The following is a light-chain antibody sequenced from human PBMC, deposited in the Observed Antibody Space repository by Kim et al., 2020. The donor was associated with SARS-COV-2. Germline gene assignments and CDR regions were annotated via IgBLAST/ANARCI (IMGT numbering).Light chain of an antibody. CDR1: KSDIGGYNY. CDR2: DVT. J-gene: IGLJ3*02. Sequence: GQWFTVSCTGSKSDIGGYNYVSWYQQHPGKAPKLIIYDVTKRPSGVSDRFSGSKSGNTASLIISGLQADDEADYYCSSYTSSKTWVFGGGTQLTVL. CDR3: SSYTSSKTWV. V-gene: IGLV2-14*03.